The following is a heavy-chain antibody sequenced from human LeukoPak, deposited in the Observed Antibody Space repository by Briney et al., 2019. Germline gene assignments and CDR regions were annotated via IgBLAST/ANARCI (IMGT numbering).Heavy chain of an antibody. D-gene: IGHD6-13*01. J-gene: IGHJ4*02. CDR3: ARNLIPEQLVVNF. V-gene: IGHV4-59*01. CDR2: IYYTGST. Sequence: SETLSLTCTVSGVSIRKYYWNWVRQPPGKGLEGIGYIYYTGSTNYNPSLKSRVTMSVDTSKNQFSLNLQSVTPEDTAVYYCARNLIPEQLVVNFWGQGTLVTVSS. CDR1: GVSIRKYY.